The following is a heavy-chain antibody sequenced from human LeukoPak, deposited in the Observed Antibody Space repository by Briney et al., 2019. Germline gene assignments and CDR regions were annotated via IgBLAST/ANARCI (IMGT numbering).Heavy chain of an antibody. V-gene: IGHV3-13*01. J-gene: IGHJ4*02. CDR1: GFGFSSYD. Sequence: GSLRLSCAASGFGFSSYDMHWVRPVTGKGLEWVSAVGTSGDTYYPDSVKGRFTISRENAKNSLYLQMNSLRAEDTAVYYCARELAGHFDYWGQGTLVTVSS. CDR3: ARELAGHFDY. CDR2: VGTSGDT.